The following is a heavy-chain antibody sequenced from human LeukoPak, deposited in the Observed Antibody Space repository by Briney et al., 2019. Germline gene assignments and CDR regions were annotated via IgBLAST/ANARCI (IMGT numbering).Heavy chain of an antibody. CDR2: IRYDGSNK. V-gene: IGHV3-30*02. CDR3: ARGRAAAGKGPIDY. Sequence: GGSLRLSCAASGFTFSSYGMHWVRQAPGKGLEWVAFIRYDGSNKYYADSVKGRFTISRDNSKNTLYLQMNSLRAEDTAVYYCARGRAAAGKGPIDYWGQGTLVTVSS. CDR1: GFTFSSYG. D-gene: IGHD6-13*01. J-gene: IGHJ4*02.